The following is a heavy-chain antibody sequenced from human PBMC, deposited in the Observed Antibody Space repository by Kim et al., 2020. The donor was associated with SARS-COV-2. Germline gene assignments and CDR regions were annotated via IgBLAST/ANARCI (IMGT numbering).Heavy chain of an antibody. Sequence: GGSLRLSCAASGFTFSSYAMSWVRQAPGKGLEWVSAISGSGGSTYYADSVKGRFTISRDNSKNTLYLQMNSLRAEDTAVYYCAKFFPTGNMVRGVIPPVYYFDYWGQGTLVTVSS. CDR2: ISGSGGST. CDR3: AKFFPTGNMVRGVIPPVYYFDY. D-gene: IGHD3-10*01. V-gene: IGHV3-23*01. CDR1: GFTFSSYA. J-gene: IGHJ4*02.